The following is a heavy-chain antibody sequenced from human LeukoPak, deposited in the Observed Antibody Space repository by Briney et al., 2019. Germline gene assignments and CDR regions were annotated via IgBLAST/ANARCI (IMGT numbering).Heavy chain of an antibody. CDR2: ISSSGSTI. V-gene: IGHV3-11*01. Sequence: GGSLRLSCAASGFTLSDYYMSWIRQAPGKGLEWVSYISSSGSTIYYADSVKGRFTISRDNAKNSLYLQMNSLRAEDTAVYYCARLGLVNIPRTNWFDPWGQGTLVTVSS. J-gene: IGHJ5*02. D-gene: IGHD3/OR15-3a*01. CDR1: GFTLSDYY. CDR3: ARLGLVNIPRTNWFDP.